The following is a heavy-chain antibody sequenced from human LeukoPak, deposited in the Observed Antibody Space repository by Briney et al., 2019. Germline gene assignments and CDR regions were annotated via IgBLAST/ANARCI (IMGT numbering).Heavy chain of an antibody. CDR3: VKDPFFHYGMDL. Sequence: GGSLRLSCLASGFSFGTSSMHWIRQTPGKGLEYVSAIHHDGSGTFYTDSVKDRFAISRDNSKNTLYLQMRSLRAEDTAVYYCVKDPFFHYGMDLWGQGTTVTVSS. CDR2: IHHDGSGT. V-gene: IGHV3-64D*06. CDR1: GFSFGTSS. J-gene: IGHJ6*02. D-gene: IGHD3-16*01.